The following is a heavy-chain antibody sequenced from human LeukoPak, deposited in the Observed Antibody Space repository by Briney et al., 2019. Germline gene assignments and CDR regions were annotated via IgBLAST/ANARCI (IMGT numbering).Heavy chain of an antibody. CDR2: IKQDGSEK. V-gene: IGHV3-7*01. CDR3: AKDDTLGYCSGGSCYSAIGYYYGMDV. J-gene: IGHJ6*02. D-gene: IGHD2-15*01. Sequence: GGSLRLSCAASGFTFSLYWMSWVRQAPGKGLEWVANIKQDGSEKYYVDSVKGRFTISRDNAKNSLYLQMNSLRAEDTAVYYCAKDDTLGYCSGGSCYSAIGYYYGMDVWGQGTTVTVSS. CDR1: GFTFSLYW.